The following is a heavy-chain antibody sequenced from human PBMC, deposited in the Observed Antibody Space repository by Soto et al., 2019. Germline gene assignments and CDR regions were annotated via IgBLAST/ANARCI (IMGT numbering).Heavy chain of an antibody. Sequence: QVQLQESGPGLVKPSETLSLICSVSGGSMRSSDYYWGWIRQPPNKGLEWIGSMHYSGSTFYNPSLKSRFTISVDTSKNQFSLKLTSVTAADTAVYYCARPGYSSSWYWFDPWGQGTLVTVSS. J-gene: IGHJ5*02. CDR2: MHYSGST. D-gene: IGHD6-13*01. CDR1: GGSMRSSDYY. V-gene: IGHV4-39*01. CDR3: ARPGYSSSWYWFDP.